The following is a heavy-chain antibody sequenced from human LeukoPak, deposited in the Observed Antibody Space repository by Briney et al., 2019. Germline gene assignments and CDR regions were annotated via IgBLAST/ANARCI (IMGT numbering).Heavy chain of an antibody. V-gene: IGHV1-18*01. CDR1: GYTFSNYG. J-gene: IGHJ4*02. D-gene: IGHD5-12*01. Sequence: ASVKVSCKASGYTFSNYGISWVRQAPGQGLEWMGWISTYNGYTNYAQKLQGRVIMTTDTSTSTAYMELRSLRSDDTAVYYCATLVATMGFDYWGQGTLVTVSS. CDR2: ISTYNGYT. CDR3: ATLVATMGFDY.